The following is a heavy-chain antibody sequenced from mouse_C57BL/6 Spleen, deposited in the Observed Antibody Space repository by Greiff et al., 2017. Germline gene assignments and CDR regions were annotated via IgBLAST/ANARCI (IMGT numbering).Heavy chain of an antibody. CDR2: IYPRSGNT. V-gene: IGHV1-81*01. Sequence: VQLQESGAELARPGASVKLSCKASGYTFTSYAISWVKQRPGQGLEWIGQIYPRSGNTYYNEKFKGKATLTADKSSSTAYMELRSLTSEDSAVYFCARSQYDGAWFAYWGRGTLVTVSA. J-gene: IGHJ3*01. D-gene: IGHD2-12*01. CDR3: ARSQYDGAWFAY. CDR1: GYTFTSYA.